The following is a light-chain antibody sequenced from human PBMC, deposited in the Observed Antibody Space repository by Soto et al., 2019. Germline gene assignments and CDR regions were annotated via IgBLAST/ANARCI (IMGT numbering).Light chain of an antibody. Sequence: QSVLTQPASVSGSPGQSITISCTGTSSDVGGYDYVSWYQHHPGKAPKLTIYEVSNRPSGVSNRFSVSKSGNTASLTISGLQAEDEAEYYCSSYTSSSTDVFGTGTKVTVL. V-gene: IGLV2-14*01. CDR3: SSYTSSSTDV. J-gene: IGLJ1*01. CDR2: EVS. CDR1: SSDVGGYDY.